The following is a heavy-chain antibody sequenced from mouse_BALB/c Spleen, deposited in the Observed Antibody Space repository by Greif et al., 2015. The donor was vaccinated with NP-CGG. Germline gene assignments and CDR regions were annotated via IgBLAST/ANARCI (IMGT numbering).Heavy chain of an antibody. J-gene: IGHJ2*01. CDR2: INPDNDGT. CDR3: ARKFITTTTFDY. D-gene: IGHD1-2*01. CDR1: GYTFTSYV. V-gene: IGHV1-14*01. Sequence: EVKLQESGTELIKPGASVKMSCKASGYTFTSYVMHWVKQKPGQGPEWIGYINPDNDGTKYNEKFKGKATPTSDKSSSTAYMELSSLTSEDSAVHYCARKFITTTTFDYWGQGTTLTVSS.